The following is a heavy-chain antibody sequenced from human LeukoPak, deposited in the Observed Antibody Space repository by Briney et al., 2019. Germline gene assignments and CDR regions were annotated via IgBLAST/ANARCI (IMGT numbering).Heavy chain of an antibody. CDR1: GGSISSGGYS. Sequence: SETLSLTCAVSGGSISSGGYSWSWIRQPPGKGLEWIGYIYHSGSTYYNPSLKSRVTISVDRSKNQFSLKLSSVTAADTAVYYCARGADSGSPAGYWGQGTLVTVSS. D-gene: IGHD6-13*01. V-gene: IGHV4-30-2*01. J-gene: IGHJ4*02. CDR3: ARGADSGSPAGY. CDR2: IYHSGST.